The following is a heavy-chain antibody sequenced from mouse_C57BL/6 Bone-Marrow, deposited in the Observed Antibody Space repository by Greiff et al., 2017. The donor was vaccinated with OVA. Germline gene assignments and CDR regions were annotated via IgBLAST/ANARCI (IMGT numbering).Heavy chain of an antibody. V-gene: IGHV3-8*01. J-gene: IGHJ1*03. D-gene: IGHD1-1*01. CDR3: ARLGKNYYGSYWYFDV. CDR1: GYSITSDY. Sequence: EVHLVESGPGLAKPSQTLSLTCSVTGYSITSDYWNWIRKFPGNKLEYMGYISYSGSTYYNPSLKSRISITRDTSKNQYYLQLNSVTTEDTATYYCARLGKNYYGSYWYFDVWGTGTTVTVSS. CDR2: ISYSGST.